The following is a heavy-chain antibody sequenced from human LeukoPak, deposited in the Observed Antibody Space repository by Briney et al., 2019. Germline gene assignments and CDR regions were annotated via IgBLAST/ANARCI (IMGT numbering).Heavy chain of an antibody. J-gene: IGHJ3*02. Sequence: ASVKVSCKASGYTFTGYYMHWVRQAPGQGLEWMGWINPNSGGTNYAQKFQGRVTMTRDTSISTAYMELSRLRSDDTAVYYCAGGDYYDSSGYSLYAFDIWGQGTMVTVSS. CDR1: GYTFTGYY. V-gene: IGHV1-2*02. CDR2: INPNSGGT. CDR3: AGGDYYDSSGYSLYAFDI. D-gene: IGHD3-22*01.